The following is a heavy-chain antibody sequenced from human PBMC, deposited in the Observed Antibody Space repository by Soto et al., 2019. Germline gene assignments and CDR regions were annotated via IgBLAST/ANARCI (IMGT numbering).Heavy chain of an antibody. J-gene: IGHJ4*02. CDR2: IYYSGST. V-gene: IGHV4-31*03. CDR3: ARERALTPYSSSSRRFVDY. Sequence: QVQLQESGPGLVKPSQTLSLTCTVSGGSISSGGYYWSWIRQHPGKGLEWIGYIYYSGSTYYNPSXXSRVTISVDTXXNXFXXKLSSVTAADTAAYYCARERALTPYSSSSRRFVDYWGQGTLVTVSS. CDR1: GGSISSGGYY. D-gene: IGHD6-6*01.